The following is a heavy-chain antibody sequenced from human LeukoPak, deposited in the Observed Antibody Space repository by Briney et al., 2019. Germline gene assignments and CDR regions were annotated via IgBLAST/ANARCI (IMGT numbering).Heavy chain of an antibody. CDR2: IYYSGSA. CDR1: GGSISSSGYY. J-gene: IGHJ4*02. Sequence: SETLSLTCTVSGGSISSSGYYWSWIRQPPGKGLEWIGTIYYSGSAYYNPSLKTQVTISVDTSKNQFSLKLSSVTAADTAVYFCARGSQVDDFWSGYRAPLDYWGQGTLVTVSS. D-gene: IGHD3-3*01. V-gene: IGHV4-39*01. CDR3: ARGSQVDDFWSGYRAPLDY.